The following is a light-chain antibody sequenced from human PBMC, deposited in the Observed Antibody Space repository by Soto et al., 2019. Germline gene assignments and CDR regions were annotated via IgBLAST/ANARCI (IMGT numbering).Light chain of an antibody. CDR2: EVN. CDR1: SSDVGGYNF. V-gene: IGLV2-8*01. Sequence: QSALTQPPSASGSPGQSVTISCSGTSSDVGGYNFVSWYQHHPGKAPKLIIYEVNKRPSGVPNRFSGSKSGNTASLTVSGRQAEDEADYYCNSYAGSNIYVFGTGTKLTVL. J-gene: IGLJ1*01. CDR3: NSYAGSNIYV.